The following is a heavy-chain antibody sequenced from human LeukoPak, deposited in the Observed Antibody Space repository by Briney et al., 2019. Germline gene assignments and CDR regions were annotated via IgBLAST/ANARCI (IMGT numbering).Heavy chain of an antibody. Sequence: PSETLSLTCAVYGGSFSGYYWSWIRQPPGKGLEWIGEINHSGSTNYNPSLKSRVTISVDTSKNQFSLKLSSVTAADTAVYYCVSPKTNGWFDSWGQGSLVTVSS. CDR2: INHSGST. D-gene: IGHD2-8*01. V-gene: IGHV4-34*01. J-gene: IGHJ5*01. CDR3: VSPKTNGWFDS. CDR1: GGSFSGYY.